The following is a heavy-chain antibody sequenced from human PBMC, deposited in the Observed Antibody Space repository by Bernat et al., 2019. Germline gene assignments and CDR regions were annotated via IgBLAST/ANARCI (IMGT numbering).Heavy chain of an antibody. CDR1: GFTFSSYG. CDR2: ISYDGSNK. V-gene: IGHV3-30*03. Sequence: QVQLVESGGGVVQPGRSLRLSCAASGFTFSSYGMHWVRQAPGKGLEWVAVISYDGSNKYYADSVKGRFTISRDNSKNTLYLQMNSLRAEDTAVYYCARDEGAAGGNWFDPWGQGTLVTVSS. J-gene: IGHJ5*02. D-gene: IGHD3-16*01. CDR3: ARDEGAAGGNWFDP.